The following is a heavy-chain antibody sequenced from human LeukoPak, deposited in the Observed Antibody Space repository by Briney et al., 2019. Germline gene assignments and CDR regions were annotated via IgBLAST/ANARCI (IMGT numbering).Heavy chain of an antibody. CDR2: IYHSGNT. CDR1: GGSMNSYY. Sequence: SETLSLTCTVSGGSMNSYYWSWIRQPPGKGLEWIGYIYHSGNTNYNPSLKSRVTISVDTSKNQFSLKMNSVTAADTAVYYCARHQFQLLVNDDAFDMWGQGTMVTVSS. CDR3: ARHQFQLLVNDDAFDM. D-gene: IGHD2-2*01. J-gene: IGHJ3*02. V-gene: IGHV4-59*08.